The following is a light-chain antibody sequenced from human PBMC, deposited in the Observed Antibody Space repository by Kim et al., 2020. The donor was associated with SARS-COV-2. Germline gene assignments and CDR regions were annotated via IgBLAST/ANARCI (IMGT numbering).Light chain of an antibody. Sequence: QPVLTQPPSASASLGASVTLTCTLSSGYSNYKVDWYQQRPGKGPRFVMRVGTGGIVGSKGDGIPDRFSVLGSGLNRYLTIKNIQEEDESDYHCGADHGSGGNFHRVFGGGTQLTVL. J-gene: IGLJ3*02. CDR3: GADHGSGGNFHRV. V-gene: IGLV9-49*01. CDR2: VGTGGIVG. CDR1: SGYSNYK.